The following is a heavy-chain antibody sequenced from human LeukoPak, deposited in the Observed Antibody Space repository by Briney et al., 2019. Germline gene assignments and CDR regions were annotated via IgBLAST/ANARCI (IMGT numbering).Heavy chain of an antibody. J-gene: IGHJ5*02. CDR2: ISGRGGST. CDR3: ARVGYDVGFDP. CDR1: GFTFSSYA. V-gene: IGHV3-23*01. Sequence: GGSLRLSCAASGFTFSSYAMSWVRQAPGKGLEWVSAISGRGGSTYYADSVEGRFTISRDNSKNTLYLQMNSLRAEDTAVYYCARVGYDVGFDPWGQGTLVTGAS. D-gene: IGHD3-10*02.